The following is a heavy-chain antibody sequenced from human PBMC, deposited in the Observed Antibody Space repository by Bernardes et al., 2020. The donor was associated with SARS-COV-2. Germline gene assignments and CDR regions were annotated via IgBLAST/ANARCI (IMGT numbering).Heavy chain of an antibody. CDR2: IFYDGST. CDR3: ARHRFSTSVNYFDP. Sequence: SETLSLTCAVSGASIGTTVYYWGWIRQPPGKGLEWLGTIFYDGSTVYNPSLQSRLAMSLDKSRNQVSLSLTSLTAADTAVYFCARHRFSTSVNYFDPWGRGTQVTVSS. D-gene: IGHD2-2*01. V-gene: IGHV4-39*01. CDR1: GASIGTTVYY. J-gene: IGHJ5*02.